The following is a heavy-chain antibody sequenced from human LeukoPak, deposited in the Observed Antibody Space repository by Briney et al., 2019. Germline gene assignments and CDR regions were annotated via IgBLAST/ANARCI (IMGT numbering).Heavy chain of an antibody. D-gene: IGHD6-25*01. CDR3: AREEGAPIAAANI. J-gene: IGHJ3*02. CDR2: ISAYNGNT. Sequence: ASVKASCKASGYISTTYSISWVRQAPGQGLEWMGWISAYNGNTNSAQKFQGRVTMTTDTSTSTAYMELRSLRSDDTAVYYCAREEGAPIAAANIWGLGTMVTVSS. CDR1: GYISTTYS. V-gene: IGHV1-18*01.